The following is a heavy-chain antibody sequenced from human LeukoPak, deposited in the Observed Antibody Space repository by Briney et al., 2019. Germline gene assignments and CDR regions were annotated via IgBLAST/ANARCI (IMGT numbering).Heavy chain of an antibody. CDR1: GFTFSSYE. CDR3: ARDELKPWYYYDSSGYLDY. J-gene: IGHJ4*02. Sequence: PGGSLRLSCAASGFTFSSYEMNWVRQAPGKGLEWVSYISSSGSTIYYADSVKGRFTISRDNAKNSLYLQMNSLRAEDTAVYYCARDELKPWYYYDSSGYLDYWGQGTLVTVSS. V-gene: IGHV3-48*03. CDR2: ISSSGSTI. D-gene: IGHD3-22*01.